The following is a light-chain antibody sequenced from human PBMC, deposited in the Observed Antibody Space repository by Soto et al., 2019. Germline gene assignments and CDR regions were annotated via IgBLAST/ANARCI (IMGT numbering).Light chain of an antibody. CDR3: HQYNNWPWT. V-gene: IGKV3-15*01. CDR1: QRVSSH. Sequence: ETVRTQSPVTLSVSPGDTATLSCRASQRVSSHLAWYQQKPGQAPRLLIYAASTRATGIPVRFSGSGSETEFTLTIRSLRSEDSALYYCHQYNNWPWTFGQGTKVDIK. J-gene: IGKJ1*01. CDR2: AAS.